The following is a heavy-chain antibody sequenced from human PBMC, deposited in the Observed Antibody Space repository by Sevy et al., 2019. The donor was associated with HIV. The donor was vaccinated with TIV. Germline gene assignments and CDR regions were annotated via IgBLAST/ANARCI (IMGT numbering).Heavy chain of an antibody. CDR2: ISGGGATT. Sequence: GESLKISCRGSGFTFSNYAMSWVRQAPGKGLKWLSGISGGGATTYDADSAKGRFTISRDNSKNTLFLQMNSLRAEDTAVYYCARVPGTYSVVSAFDMWGQGTLVTVSS. CDR1: GFTFSNYA. D-gene: IGHD3-10*01. V-gene: IGHV3-23*01. CDR3: ARVPGTYSVVSAFDM. J-gene: IGHJ3*02.